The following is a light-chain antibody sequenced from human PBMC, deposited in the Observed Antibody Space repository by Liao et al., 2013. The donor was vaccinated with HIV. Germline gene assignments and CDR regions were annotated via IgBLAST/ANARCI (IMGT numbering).Light chain of an antibody. V-gene: IGLV3-21*01. J-gene: IGLJ3*02. CDR3: QAWDSSTGV. Sequence: SYELTQPPSVSVAPGKTARITCGGNNIGSKSVHWYQQKPGQSPVLVIYQDNKRPSGIPERFSGSNSGNTATLTITGTQPMDEADYYCQAWDSSTGVFGGGTQLTVL. CDR2: QDN. CDR1: NIGSKS.